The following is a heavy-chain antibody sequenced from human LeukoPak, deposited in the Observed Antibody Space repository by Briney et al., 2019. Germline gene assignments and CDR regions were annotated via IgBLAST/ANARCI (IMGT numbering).Heavy chain of an antibody. Sequence: ASVKVSCKASGYTFTSYYMHWVRQAPGQGLEWMGIIDPSGGSTSYAQKFQGRVTMTRDTSTSTVYMELSSLRSEDTAVYYCATVDGGGALDIWGQGTMVTVSS. J-gene: IGHJ3*02. CDR1: GYTFTSYY. CDR2: IDPSGGST. V-gene: IGHV1-46*01. CDR3: ATVDGGGALDI. D-gene: IGHD3-16*01.